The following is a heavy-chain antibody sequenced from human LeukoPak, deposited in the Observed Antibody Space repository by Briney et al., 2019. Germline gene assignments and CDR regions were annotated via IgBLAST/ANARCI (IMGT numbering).Heavy chain of an antibody. CDR1: GFTLSTAS. CDR2: IDRSSNTI. CDR3: ADNLSR. J-gene: IGHJ4*02. D-gene: IGHD1-1*01. V-gene: IGHV3-48*04. Sequence: QPGGPLRLSCAASGFTLSTASMNWVRQAPGKGLEWISYIDRSSNTIYYADSVKGRFTISRDSAKNSLYLQMNSLRAEDTAVYFCADNLSRWGQGTLVTVSS.